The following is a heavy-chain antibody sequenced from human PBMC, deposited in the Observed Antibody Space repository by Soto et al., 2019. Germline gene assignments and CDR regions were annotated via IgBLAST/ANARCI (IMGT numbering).Heavy chain of an antibody. D-gene: IGHD4-4*01. CDR3: ARTARGAVTTGYFYS. CDR1: GFTFSSYS. J-gene: IGHJ4*02. V-gene: IGHV3-21*01. Sequence: EVQLVESGGGLVTPGGSLRLSCSASGFTFSSYSMNWVRQAPGKGLEWVSSISYTSTYIYYAESLKGRFTISRDNAQNSLYLQMDSLRADDTAVYYCARTARGAVTTGYFYSWGQGTLVSVSS. CDR2: ISYTSTYI.